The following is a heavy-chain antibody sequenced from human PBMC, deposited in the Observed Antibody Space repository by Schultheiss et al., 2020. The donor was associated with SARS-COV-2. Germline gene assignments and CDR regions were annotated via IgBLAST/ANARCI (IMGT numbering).Heavy chain of an antibody. CDR1: GGSISSGGYY. D-gene: IGHD1-26*01. Sequence: SETLSLTCTVSGGSISSGGYYWSWIRQHPGKGLEWIGEINHSGSTNYNPSLKSRVTISVDTSKNQFSLKLSSVTAADTAVYYCAREGRYYPAPRRYYYYMDVWGKGTTVTVSS. J-gene: IGHJ6*03. V-gene: IGHV4-31*03. CDR2: INHSGST. CDR3: AREGRYYPAPRRYYYYMDV.